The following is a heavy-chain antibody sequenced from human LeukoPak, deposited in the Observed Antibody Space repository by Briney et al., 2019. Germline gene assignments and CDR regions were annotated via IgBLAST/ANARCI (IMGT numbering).Heavy chain of an antibody. CDR1: GVTVSSYE. CDR2: ISSSGSTI. CDR3: AKLGDILTGYPYYFDY. V-gene: IGHV3-48*03. Sequence: GGSLRLSCVVSGVTVSSYEMNWVRQAPGKGLEWVSYISSSGSTIHYADSVKGRFTISRDNANKSPYLQMNSLRAEDTAVYYCAKLGDILTGYPYYFDYWGQGTLVTVSS. D-gene: IGHD3-9*01. J-gene: IGHJ4*02.